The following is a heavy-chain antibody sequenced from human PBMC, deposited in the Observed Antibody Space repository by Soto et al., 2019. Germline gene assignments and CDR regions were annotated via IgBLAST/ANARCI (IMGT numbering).Heavy chain of an antibody. CDR1: GGSISSYY. Sequence: PSETLSLTCTVSGGSISSYYWSWIRQPAGKGLEWIGRIYTSGSTNYNPSLKSRVTMSVDTSKNQFSLKLSSVTAADTAVYYCARERLGYCSSTSCYRLFDDWGQGTLVTVSS. CDR2: IYTSGST. D-gene: IGHD2-2*01. CDR3: ARERLGYCSSTSCYRLFDD. V-gene: IGHV4-4*07. J-gene: IGHJ4*02.